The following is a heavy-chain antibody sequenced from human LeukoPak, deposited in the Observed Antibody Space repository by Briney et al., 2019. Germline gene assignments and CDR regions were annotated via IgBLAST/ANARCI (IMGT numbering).Heavy chain of an antibody. CDR2: IYYSGST. Sequence: SETLSLTCTVSGGSISSSSYYWGWIRQPPGKGLEWIGSIYYSGSTYYNPSLKSRVTISVDTSKNQFSLKLSSVTAADTAVYYCARNAPPEYSSSSAWFDPWGQGTLVTVSS. D-gene: IGHD6-6*01. J-gene: IGHJ5*02. CDR1: GGSISSSSYY. V-gene: IGHV4-39*07. CDR3: ARNAPPEYSSSSAWFDP.